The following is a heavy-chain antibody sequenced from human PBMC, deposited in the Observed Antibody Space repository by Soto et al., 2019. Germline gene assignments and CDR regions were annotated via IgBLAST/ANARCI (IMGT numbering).Heavy chain of an antibody. CDR3: ARGSRNITMVRGVIMNWFDP. CDR1: GFTFSSYD. CDR2: IGTAGDT. D-gene: IGHD3-10*01. J-gene: IGHJ5*02. V-gene: IGHV3-13*01. Sequence: GGSLRLSCAASGFTFSSYDMHWVRQATGKGLEWVSAIGTAGDTYYPGSVKGRFTISRENAKNALYLQMNSLRAEDTAVYYCARGSRNITMVRGVIMNWFDPWGQGTLVTVSS.